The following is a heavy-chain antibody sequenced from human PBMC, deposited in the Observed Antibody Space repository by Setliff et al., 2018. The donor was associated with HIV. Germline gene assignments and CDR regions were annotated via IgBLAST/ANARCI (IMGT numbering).Heavy chain of an antibody. V-gene: IGHV1-46*01. CDR1: GGTFSSYA. CDR2: IIPSGGST. CDR3: ARGGYYDSSGKDYYYYYMDV. Sequence: ASVKVSCKASGGTFSSYAISWVRQAPGQGLEWMGGIIPSGGSTSYAQKFQGRVTMTRDTSTSTVYMELSSLRSEDTAVYYCARGGYYDSSGKDYYYYYMDVWGKGTTVTVSS. D-gene: IGHD3-22*01. J-gene: IGHJ6*03.